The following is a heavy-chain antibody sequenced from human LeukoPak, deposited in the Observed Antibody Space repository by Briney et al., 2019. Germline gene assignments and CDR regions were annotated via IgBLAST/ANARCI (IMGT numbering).Heavy chain of an antibody. V-gene: IGHV3-23*01. CDR2: ISGSGGST. J-gene: IGHJ4*02. CDR1: GFTFSSYA. D-gene: IGHD6-6*01. CDR3: ARDLVRLFDY. Sequence: PGGSLRLSCAASGFTFSSYAMSWVRQAPGKGLEWVSAISGSGGSTYYADSVKGRFTISRDNAKNSLYLQMNSLRAEDTAVYYCARDLVRLFDYWGQGTLVTVSS.